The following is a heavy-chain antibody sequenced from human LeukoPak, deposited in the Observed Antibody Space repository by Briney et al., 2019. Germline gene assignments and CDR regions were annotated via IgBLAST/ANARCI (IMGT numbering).Heavy chain of an antibody. CDR1: GFTFSSYW. J-gene: IGHJ4*02. Sequence: GGSLRLSCSGSGFTFSSYWMHWVRQAPGKGLVWVSRINTDGRATSYADSVKGRFTISRDNAKNTLYLQLNSLRAEDTAVYYCARENGDYVFDYWGQGTLVTVSS. CDR2: INTDGRAT. V-gene: IGHV3-74*01. CDR3: ARENGDYVFDY. D-gene: IGHD4-17*01.